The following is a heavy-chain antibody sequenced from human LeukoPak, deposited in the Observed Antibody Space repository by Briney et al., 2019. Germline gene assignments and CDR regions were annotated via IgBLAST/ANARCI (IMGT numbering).Heavy chain of an antibody. V-gene: IGHV4-34*01. D-gene: IGHD3-22*01. Sequence: PSETLSLTCAVYGGSFSGYYWSWIRQSSGKGLEWIGEINHSGSTNYNPSLKSRVTISLDTSKNQFSLKLSSVTAADTAVCYCARGFWYDTSAFSGWGQGTLVTVSS. CDR2: INHSGST. CDR3: ARGFWYDTSAFSG. CDR1: GGSFSGYY. J-gene: IGHJ4*02.